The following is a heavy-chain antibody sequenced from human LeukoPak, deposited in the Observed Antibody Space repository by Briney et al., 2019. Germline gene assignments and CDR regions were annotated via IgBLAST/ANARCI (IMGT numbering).Heavy chain of an antibody. CDR1: GFTFSSYD. CDR3: ARGPRYFDWSTFDY. CDR2: IGTAGDT. D-gene: IGHD3-9*01. Sequence: GSLRLSCAASGFTFSSYDMHWVRQATGKGLEWVSAIGTAGDTYYPGSVKGRFTISRENAKNSLYLQMNSLRAGDTAVYYCARGPRYFDWSTFDYWGQGTLVTVSS. J-gene: IGHJ4*02. V-gene: IGHV3-13*01.